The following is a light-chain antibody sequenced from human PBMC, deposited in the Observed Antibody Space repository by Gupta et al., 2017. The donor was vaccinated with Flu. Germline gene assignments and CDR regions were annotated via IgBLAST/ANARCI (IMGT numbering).Light chain of an antibody. CDR2: EVT. CDR1: SSDVGSYNL. CDR3: CSYAGSTTVV. J-gene: IGLJ3*02. Sequence: QSALTQPASVSGSPGQSITISCTGSSSDVGSYNLVSWYQQHPGKAPKVMIYEVTKRPSGVSNRFSGSKSGNTASLTISGLQAEDEANYYCCSYAGSTTVVLGGGTKVTVL. V-gene: IGLV2-23*02.